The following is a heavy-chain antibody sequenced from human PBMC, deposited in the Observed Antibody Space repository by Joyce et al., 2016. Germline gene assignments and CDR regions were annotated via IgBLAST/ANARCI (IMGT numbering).Heavy chain of an antibody. CDR2: ISYDATIN. V-gene: IGHV3-30*19. D-gene: IGHD1-1*01. J-gene: IGHJ6*02. CDR1: GFTFGRHA. Sequence: QVQLVESGGGVVQPGGSLRLSCIGSGFTFGRHAIHWVRQAAGRGLEWVANISYDATINYFADFAKGRFTSSRENSRNTLYLQLTGLGPEDTAVYYCARDIRFSYTGGMDVWGQGTAVTVSS. CDR3: ARDIRFSYTGGMDV.